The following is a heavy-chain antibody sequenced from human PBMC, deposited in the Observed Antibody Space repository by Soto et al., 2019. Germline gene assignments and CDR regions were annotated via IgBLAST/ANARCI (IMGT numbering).Heavy chain of an antibody. CDR1: GFSLSTSGVG. CDR3: AQSRTHIAAAGTNFDY. Sequence: SGPTLVNPTQTLTLTCTFSGFSLSTSGVGVGWIRQPPGKALEWLALTYWNDDKRYSPSLKSRLTITKDTSKNQVVLTMTNMDPVDTATYYCAQSRTHIAAAGTNFDYWGQGTLVTVSS. D-gene: IGHD6-13*01. J-gene: IGHJ4*02. V-gene: IGHV2-5*01. CDR2: TYWNDDK.